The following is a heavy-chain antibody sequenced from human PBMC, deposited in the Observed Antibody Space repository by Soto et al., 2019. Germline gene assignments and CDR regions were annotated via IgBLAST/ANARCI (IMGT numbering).Heavy chain of an antibody. CDR2: ISPSGNT. CDR1: SGSLSGYY. CDR3: ERAPKVSGSAQTRPDF. D-gene: IGHD6-25*01. V-gene: IGHV4-34*01. J-gene: IGHJ4*02. Sequence: SETLSLTCTLYSGSLSGYYWSWIRQPPGKGLEWIGEISPSGNTNYSPYLKSRVSISVDTSKNQFSLNLTSLTAADTAVYYCERAPKVSGSAQTRPDFWGQGSLVTVSS.